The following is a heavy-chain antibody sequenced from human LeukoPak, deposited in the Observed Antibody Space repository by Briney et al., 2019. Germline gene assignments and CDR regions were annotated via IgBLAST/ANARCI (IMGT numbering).Heavy chain of an antibody. Sequence: ASETLSLTCTVSGGSISSYYWSWIRQPPGKGLEWIGYIYYSGSTYYNPSLKSRVTISVDTSKNQFSLKLSSVTAADTAVYYCARDSPQTTVTKIGAFDIWGQGTMVTVSS. CDR1: GGSISSYY. CDR3: ARDSPQTTVTKIGAFDI. CDR2: IYYSGST. D-gene: IGHD4-17*01. J-gene: IGHJ3*02. V-gene: IGHV4-59*12.